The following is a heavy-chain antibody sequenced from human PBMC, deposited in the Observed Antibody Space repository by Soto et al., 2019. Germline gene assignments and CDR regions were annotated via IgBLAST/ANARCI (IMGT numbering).Heavy chain of an antibody. Sequence: QVQLVESGGGVVQPGRSLRLSCAASGFTFSSYGMYWVRQAPGKGLEWVAVIWNDVSNKYYADSVKGRFTISRDNSKNTLYLQMNSLRAEDTAVYYCARDPQNWDFDYWGQGTLVTVSS. J-gene: IGHJ4*02. CDR2: IWNDVSNK. CDR1: GFTFSSYG. V-gene: IGHV3-33*01. CDR3: ARDPQNWDFDY. D-gene: IGHD7-27*01.